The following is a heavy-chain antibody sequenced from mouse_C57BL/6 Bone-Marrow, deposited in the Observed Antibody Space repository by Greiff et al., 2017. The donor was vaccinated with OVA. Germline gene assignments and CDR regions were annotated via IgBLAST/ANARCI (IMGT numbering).Heavy chain of an antibody. V-gene: IGHV1-15*01. D-gene: IGHD2-3*01. J-gene: IGHJ2*01. CDR1: GYTFTDYE. CDR3: TRGGYCLDYFDY. CDR2: IDPETGGT. Sequence: QVQLQQSGAELVRPGASVTLSCKASGYTFTDYEMHWVKQTPVHGLEWIGAIDPETGGTAYNQKFKGKAILTADKSSSTAYMELRSLTSEDSAVYYCTRGGYCLDYFDYWGQGTTLTVSS.